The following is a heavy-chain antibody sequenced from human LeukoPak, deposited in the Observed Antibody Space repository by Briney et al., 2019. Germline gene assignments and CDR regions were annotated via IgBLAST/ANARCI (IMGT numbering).Heavy chain of an antibody. V-gene: IGHV4-39*07. J-gene: IGHJ4*02. CDR1: GGSVSSGSYY. D-gene: IGHD3-22*01. CDR3: ARGRVYDSSGYGGGSFDY. CDR2: INHSGST. Sequence: SETLSLTCTVSGGSVSSGSYYWSWIRQPPGKGLEWIGEINHSGSTNYNPSLKSRVTISVDTSKNQFSLKLSSVTAADTAVYYCARGRVYDSSGYGGGSFDYWGQGTLVTVSS.